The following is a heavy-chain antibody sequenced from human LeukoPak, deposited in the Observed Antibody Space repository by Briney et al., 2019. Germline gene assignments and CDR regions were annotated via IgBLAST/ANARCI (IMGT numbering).Heavy chain of an antibody. CDR3: ARDSNYYDSTDYLDH. D-gene: IGHD3-9*01. CDR1: GYTFSGYY. V-gene: IGHV1-2*02. CDR2: INPNNGDT. Sequence: ASVKVSCKASGYTFSGYYIRWIRQAPGQGLEWMGWINPNNGDTKYAQTFHGRVTVTRDTSIRTAYMELSGLRYDDTALYYCARDSNYYDSTDYLDHWGQGSQIIVSS. J-gene: IGHJ4*02.